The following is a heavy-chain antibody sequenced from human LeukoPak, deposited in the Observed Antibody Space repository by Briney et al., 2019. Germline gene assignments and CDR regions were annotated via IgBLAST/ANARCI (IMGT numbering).Heavy chain of an antibody. J-gene: IGHJ4*02. CDR3: ASLYSSVWFFDY. D-gene: IGHD6-19*01. CDR1: GFTFSSYA. V-gene: IGHV3-23*01. Sequence: PGGSLRLSCAASGFTFSSYAMRRVRQTPGKGLEWVSAISGSGGSTYYADSVKGRFTISRDNSKNTLYLQMNSLRAEDTAVYYCASLYSSVWFFDYWGQGTLVTVSS. CDR2: ISGSGGST.